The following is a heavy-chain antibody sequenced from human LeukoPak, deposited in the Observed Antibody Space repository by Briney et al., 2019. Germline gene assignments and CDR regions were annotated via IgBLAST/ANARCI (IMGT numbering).Heavy chain of an antibody. J-gene: IGHJ6*02. CDR1: VYTFSSYD. Sequence: GASVKVSCKASVYTFSSYDINWVRQATGHGLEWMGWLNPKSGNTGYAQKFQGRVTMTRNTSISTAYMELSSLRSEDTAVYYCARGRSSSWYQIVGYYYGMDVWGQGTTVTVSS. CDR2: LNPKSGNT. V-gene: IGHV1-8*01. D-gene: IGHD6-13*01. CDR3: ARGRSSSWYQIVGYYYGMDV.